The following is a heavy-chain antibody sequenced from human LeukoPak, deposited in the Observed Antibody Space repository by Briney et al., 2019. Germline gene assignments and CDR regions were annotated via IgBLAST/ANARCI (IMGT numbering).Heavy chain of an antibody. D-gene: IGHD3-22*01. V-gene: IGHV1-69*04. CDR1: GYTFTSYA. J-gene: IGHJ4*02. CDR2: IIPILGIA. CDR3: ARDIGEAGDYYDSSGYSHGFDY. Sequence: ASVKVSCKASGYTFTSYAISWVRQAPGQGLEWMGRIIPILGIANYAQKFQGRVTITADKSTSTAYMELSSLRSEDTAVYYCARDIGEAGDYYDSSGYSHGFDYWGQGTLVTVSS.